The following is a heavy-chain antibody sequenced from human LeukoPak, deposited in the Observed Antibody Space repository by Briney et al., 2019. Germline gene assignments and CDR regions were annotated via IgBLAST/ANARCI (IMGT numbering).Heavy chain of an antibody. V-gene: IGHV4-4*02. CDR3: AREVGGDFDALDY. D-gene: IGHD4-17*01. J-gene: IGHJ4*02. CDR2: IFHSGST. CDR1: GGSISSGNW. Sequence: PSGTLSLTCAVSGGSISSGNWWSWVRQPPGKGLQWIGEIFHSGSTNYNPSLKSRVTTSVDNSKNQLSLTLTSVTAADTAVYYCAREVGGDFDALDYWGQGTLVTVSS.